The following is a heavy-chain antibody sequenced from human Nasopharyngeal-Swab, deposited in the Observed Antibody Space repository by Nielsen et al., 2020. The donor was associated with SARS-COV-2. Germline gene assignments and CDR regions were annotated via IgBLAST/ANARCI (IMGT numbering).Heavy chain of an antibody. CDR1: GFPFRNYA. CDR2: ISGNGVTI. J-gene: IGHJ3*02. D-gene: IGHD1-26*01. CDR3: AEDRQLVGWSSDAFDI. V-gene: IGHV3-23*01. Sequence: ESLNTPCAASGFPFRNYAMTWVRQAPGKGLEWVSEISGNGVTIHYTDSVKGRFTISRDNSKNTLYLQMNSLRAEDTAVYYCAEDRQLVGWSSDAFDIWGQGTMVTVSS.